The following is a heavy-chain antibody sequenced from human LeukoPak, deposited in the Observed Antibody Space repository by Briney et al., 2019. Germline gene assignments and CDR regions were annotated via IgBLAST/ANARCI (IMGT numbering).Heavy chain of an antibody. Sequence: SEALSLTCSVSGGSISSSSYYWGWIRQPPGKKLEWIGNIYYSGSTYYNPSLKSRVTISVDTSKNQFSLKLSSVTAADTAVYYCARPQRYSMYALDYWGQGTLVTVSS. CDR3: ARPQRYSMYALDY. J-gene: IGHJ4*02. CDR1: GGSISSSSYY. V-gene: IGHV4-39*01. D-gene: IGHD5/OR15-5a*01. CDR2: IYYSGST.